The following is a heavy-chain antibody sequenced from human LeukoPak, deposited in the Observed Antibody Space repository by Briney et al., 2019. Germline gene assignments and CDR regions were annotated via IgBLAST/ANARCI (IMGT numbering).Heavy chain of an antibody. Sequence: SQTLSLTCTVSGGSISSGGYYWSWLRQHPGKGLEWIGYIYYSGSTYYTPSLKSRVTITVDTSKNQFSLKLSSVTAADTAVYYCARATTFPPLAFDIWGQGTMVTVSS. J-gene: IGHJ3*02. CDR2: IYYSGST. CDR3: ARATTFPPLAFDI. CDR1: GGSISSGGYY. D-gene: IGHD2/OR15-2a*01. V-gene: IGHV4-31*03.